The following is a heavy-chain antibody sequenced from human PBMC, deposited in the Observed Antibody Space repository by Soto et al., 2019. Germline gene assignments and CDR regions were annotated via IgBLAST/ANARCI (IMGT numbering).Heavy chain of an antibody. D-gene: IGHD3-22*01. CDR3: ARDPAFASSGYYSRDAFDI. CDR1: GGTFSSYA. CDR2: IIPIFGTA. J-gene: IGHJ3*02. V-gene: IGHV1-69*13. Sequence: SVKVSCKASGGTFSSYAISWVRQAPGQGLEWMEGIIPIFGTANYAQKFQGRVTITADESTSTAYMELSSLRSEDTAVYYCARDPAFASSGYYSRDAFDIWGQGKMVTVS.